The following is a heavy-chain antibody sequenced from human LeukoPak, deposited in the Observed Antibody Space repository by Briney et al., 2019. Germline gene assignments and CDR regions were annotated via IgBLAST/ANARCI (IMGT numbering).Heavy chain of an antibody. D-gene: IGHD3-10*01. J-gene: IGHJ4*02. CDR3: ARALYGSGSYL. Sequence: GGSLRLSCAASGFTFSSYSMNWVRQAPGKGLEWVSSISSSSSYKYYADSVKGRFTISRDNAKNSLYLQMNSLRAEDTAVYYCARALYGSGSYLWGQGTLVTVSS. CDR1: GFTFSSYS. CDR2: ISSSSSYK. V-gene: IGHV3-21*01.